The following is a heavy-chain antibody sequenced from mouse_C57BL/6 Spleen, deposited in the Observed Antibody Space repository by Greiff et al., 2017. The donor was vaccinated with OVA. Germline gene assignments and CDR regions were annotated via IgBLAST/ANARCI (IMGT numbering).Heavy chain of an antibody. CDR3: TFYGSSYDWYFDD. D-gene: IGHD1-1*01. CDR2: IDPENGDT. Sequence: VQLQQSGAELVRPGASVKLSCTASGFNIKDDYMHWVKQRPEQGLEWIGWIDPENGDTEYASKFQGKATITAETSSNTAYLQLSSLTSEDTAVYYCTFYGSSYDWYFDDWGTGTTVTVSS. CDR1: GFNIKDDY. J-gene: IGHJ1*03. V-gene: IGHV14-4*01.